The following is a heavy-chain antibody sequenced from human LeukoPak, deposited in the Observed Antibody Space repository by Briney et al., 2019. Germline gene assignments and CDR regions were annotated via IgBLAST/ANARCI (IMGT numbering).Heavy chain of an antibody. D-gene: IGHD3-16*02. V-gene: IGHV3-33*01. Sequence: PGRSLRLSCAASGFAFNTYAMHWVRQAPCQGLEWVALIWHDGCHKFYSNSVRGQFTISRDNSKNTVSLQMNNLRPEDTAVYYCARESFGWRSYPDFWGQGTLVTVSS. J-gene: IGHJ4*02. CDR2: IWHDGCHK. CDR3: ARESFGWRSYPDF. CDR1: GFAFNTYA.